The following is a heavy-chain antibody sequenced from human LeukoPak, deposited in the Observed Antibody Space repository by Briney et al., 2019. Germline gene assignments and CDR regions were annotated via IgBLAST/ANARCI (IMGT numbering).Heavy chain of an antibody. CDR2: IKQDGSEK. J-gene: IGHJ6*02. CDR3: ARAMDV. CDR1: GFIFSNYW. Sequence: GGSLRLSCAGSGFIFSNYWINWVRQAPGKGLEWVANIKQDGSEKNYLDSVKGRFTISRDSAKNSVHLQMNSLRVEDTAVYYCARAMDVRGQGTTVTVSS. V-gene: IGHV3-7*03.